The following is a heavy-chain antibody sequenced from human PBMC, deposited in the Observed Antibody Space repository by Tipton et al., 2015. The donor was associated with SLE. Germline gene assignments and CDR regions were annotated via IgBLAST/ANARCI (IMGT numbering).Heavy chain of an antibody. J-gene: IGHJ4*02. V-gene: IGHV4-59*08. Sequence: TLSLTCTVSGGSITSHYWTWIRQSPGKEFEWLAYVSYTGSATYNPSLRSRVPISLDTSENQFSLRGTSVTAADSAVYYCARLSAYYRVFDLWGQGTQVTVSS. CDR3: ARLSAYYRVFDL. CDR2: VSYTGSA. CDR1: GGSITSHY. D-gene: IGHD3-3*01.